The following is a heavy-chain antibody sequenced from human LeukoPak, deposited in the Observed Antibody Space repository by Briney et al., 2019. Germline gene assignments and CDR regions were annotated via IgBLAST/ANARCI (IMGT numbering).Heavy chain of an antibody. J-gene: IGHJ6*02. CDR1: GGSISSSSYY. CDR3: ARDKRMDSSDGMDV. D-gene: IGHD3-22*01. V-gene: IGHV4-39*07. Sequence: KPSETLSLTCTVSGGSISSSSYYWGWIRQPPGKGLEWIGSIYYSGSTYYNPSLKSRVTISVDTSKNQFSLKLSSVTAADTAVYYCARDKRMDSSDGMDVWGQGTTVTVSS. CDR2: IYYSGST.